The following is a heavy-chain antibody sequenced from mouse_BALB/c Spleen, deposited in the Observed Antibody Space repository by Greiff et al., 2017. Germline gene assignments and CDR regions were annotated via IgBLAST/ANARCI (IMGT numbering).Heavy chain of an antibody. CDR2: INPNNGGT. D-gene: IGHD4-1*01. Sequence: DVKLVESGPELVKPGASVKIPCKASGYTFTDYNMDWVKQSHGKSLEWIGDINPNNGGTIYNQKFKGKATLTVDKSSSTAYMELRSLTSEDTAVYYCARSKLGYAMDYWGQGTSVTVSS. CDR3: ARSKLGYAMDY. V-gene: IGHV1-18*01. CDR1: GYTFTDYN. J-gene: IGHJ4*01.